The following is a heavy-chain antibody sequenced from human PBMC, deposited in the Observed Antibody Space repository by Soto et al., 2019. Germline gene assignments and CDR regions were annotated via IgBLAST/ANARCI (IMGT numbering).Heavy chain of an antibody. V-gene: IGHV4-38-2*01. CDR1: GYSISSGYS. J-gene: IGHJ6*02. CDR2: IYRSGST. Sequence: SETLSLTCAVSGYSISSGYSWGWIRQPPGKGLEWIGRIYRSGSTYYNPSLKSRVTMSVDTSKNQISLNLGSVTAADTAVYYCASLPARHYYHGVDVWGPGTAVTVSS. D-gene: IGHD2-2*01. CDR3: ASLPARHYYHGVDV.